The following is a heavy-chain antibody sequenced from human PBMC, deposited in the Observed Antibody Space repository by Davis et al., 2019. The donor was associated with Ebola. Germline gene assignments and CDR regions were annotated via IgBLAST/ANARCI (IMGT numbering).Heavy chain of an antibody. CDR1: GGSISSYY. CDR3: ARTRFTIFGVVDCMDV. J-gene: IGHJ6*02. V-gene: IGHV4-59*01. D-gene: IGHD3-3*01. CDR2: ISYSGSS. Sequence: LSCTVSGGSISSYYWSWIRQPPGKGLEWIGYISYSGSSNYNPSLKSRVTISLDTSKNQFSLKLRSVTAADTAVYYCARTRFTIFGVVDCMDVWGQGTTVTVSS.